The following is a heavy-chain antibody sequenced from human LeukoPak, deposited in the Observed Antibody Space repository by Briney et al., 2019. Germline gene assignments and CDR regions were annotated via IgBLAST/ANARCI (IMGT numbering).Heavy chain of an antibody. J-gene: IGHJ4*02. CDR2: IYYSGST. CDR1: GGSISSYY. CDR3: ARDGNPYCSGGNCFLDH. Sequence: SETLSLTCTVSGGSISSYYWSWIRQPPGKGLEWIGYIYYSGSTNYNPSLKSRVTISVDTSKNQFSLKLSSVTAADTAVYYCARDGNPYCSGGNCFLDHWGQGTLVTVSS. V-gene: IGHV4-59*12. D-gene: IGHD2-15*01.